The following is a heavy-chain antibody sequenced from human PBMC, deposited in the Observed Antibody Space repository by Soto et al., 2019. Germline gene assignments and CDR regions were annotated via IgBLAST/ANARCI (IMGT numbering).Heavy chain of an antibody. V-gene: IGHV4-39*07. CDR1: GGSVTNYY. J-gene: IGHJ6*02. CDR3: ARAWVSYYYYGIDV. CDR2: VHYSGNS. Sequence: PSETLSLTCSVSGGSVTNYYWAWIRQPPGKGLEWIGSVHYSGNSYYNPSLESRVIISVDTSNNQFSLKLSTVTAADTAVYYCARAWVSYYYYGIDVWGQGTTVTVSS. D-gene: IGHD1-26*01.